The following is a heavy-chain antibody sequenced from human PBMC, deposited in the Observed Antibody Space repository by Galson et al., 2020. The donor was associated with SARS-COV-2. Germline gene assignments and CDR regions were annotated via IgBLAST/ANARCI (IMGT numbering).Heavy chain of an antibody. J-gene: IGHJ6*02. CDR2: ISYDGSNK. CDR1: GFTFSSYG. D-gene: IGHD3-9*01. Sequence: GESLKISCAASGFTFSSYGMHWVRQAPGKGLEWVAVISYDGSNKYYADSVKGRFTISRDNSKNTLYLQMNSLRAEDTAVYYCARDRAYYDILTGYLNPNYYCYYGMDVWGQGTTVTVSS. V-gene: IGHV3-30*03. CDR3: ARDRAYYDILTGYLNPNYYCYYGMDV.